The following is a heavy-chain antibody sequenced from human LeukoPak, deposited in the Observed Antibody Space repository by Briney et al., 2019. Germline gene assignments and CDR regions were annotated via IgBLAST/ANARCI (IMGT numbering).Heavy chain of an antibody. Sequence: PGGSLRLSCAASGFTFSSYAMYWVRQAPGKGLEWVSGISGSGGSTYYADSVKGRFTISRDNSKNTLYLQMNSLRAEDTAVYYCAKGRAAAGTVSWFDPWGQGTLVTVSS. V-gene: IGHV3-23*01. CDR1: GFTFSSYA. J-gene: IGHJ5*02. D-gene: IGHD6-13*01. CDR2: ISGSGGST. CDR3: AKGRAAAGTVSWFDP.